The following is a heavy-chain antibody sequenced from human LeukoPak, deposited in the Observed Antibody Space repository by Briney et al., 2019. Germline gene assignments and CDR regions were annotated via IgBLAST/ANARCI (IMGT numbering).Heavy chain of an antibody. Sequence: SETLSLTCAVYGGSFSGYYWSWIRQPPGKGLEWIGEINHSGSTNYNPPLKSRVTISVDTSKNQSSLKLSSVTAADTAVYYCAESYCSGGSCYGGDYWGQGTLVTVSS. V-gene: IGHV4-34*01. CDR1: GGSFSGYY. CDR2: INHSGST. CDR3: AESYCSGGSCYGGDY. D-gene: IGHD2-15*01. J-gene: IGHJ4*02.